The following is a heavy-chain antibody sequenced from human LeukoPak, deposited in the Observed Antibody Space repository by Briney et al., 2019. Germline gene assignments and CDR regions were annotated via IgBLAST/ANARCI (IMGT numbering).Heavy chain of an antibody. CDR3: ARSAGGSITMVRGVIIYENWFDP. J-gene: IGHJ5*02. Sequence: PSETLSLTCAVSGGSISSGGYSWSWIRQPPGKGLEWIGYIYHSGSTYYNPSLKSRVTISVDRSKNQFSLKLSSVTAADTAVYYCARSAGGSITMVRGVIIYENWFDPWGQGTLVTVS. V-gene: IGHV4-30-2*01. CDR2: IYHSGST. D-gene: IGHD3-10*01. CDR1: GGSISSGGYS.